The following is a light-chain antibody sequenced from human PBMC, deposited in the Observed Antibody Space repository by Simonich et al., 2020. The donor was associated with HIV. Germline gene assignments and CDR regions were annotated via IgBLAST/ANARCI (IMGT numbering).Light chain of an antibody. CDR3: YSTDSSGNHRV. Sequence: SYVLTPPPSVSVSPGQPARITCSGAGLPKEYAYWSQQKAGQAPVLVIYEDSKRPSGIPERFSCSSSGKMATLTISGAQVEDEADYYCYSTDSSGNHRVFGGGTKLTVL. J-gene: IGLJ2*01. CDR2: EDS. V-gene: IGLV3-10*01. CDR1: GLPKEY.